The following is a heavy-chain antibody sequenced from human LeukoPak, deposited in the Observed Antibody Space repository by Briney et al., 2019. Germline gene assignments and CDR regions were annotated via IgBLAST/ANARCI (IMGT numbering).Heavy chain of an antibody. D-gene: IGHD2-2*02. Sequence: ASVKVSCKASGNTFTNNGISWVRQAPGQGLEWMGWISAYNDNTNYAQKLQGRVTMTTDTSTTTAYMELRSLRSDDTAVYYCAREGTIPGGDYYYYYMDVWGKGTTVTVSS. J-gene: IGHJ6*03. V-gene: IGHV1-18*01. CDR2: ISAYNDNT. CDR1: GNTFTNNG. CDR3: AREGTIPGGDYYYYYMDV.